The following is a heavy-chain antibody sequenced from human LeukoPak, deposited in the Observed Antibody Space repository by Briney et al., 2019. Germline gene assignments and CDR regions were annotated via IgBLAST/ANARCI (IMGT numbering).Heavy chain of an antibody. V-gene: IGHV3-21*04. Sequence: GGSLRLSCAASGFSFSDYSMNWVRQAPGKGLEWVSSITISSSIIYYADSVKGRFTISRDNAKNSLFLQMNSLRAEDTAVYYCARDRHYDSSGYWSYWGQGTLVTVSS. CDR3: ARDRHYDSSGYWSY. D-gene: IGHD3-22*01. J-gene: IGHJ4*02. CDR2: ITISSSII. CDR1: GFSFSDYS.